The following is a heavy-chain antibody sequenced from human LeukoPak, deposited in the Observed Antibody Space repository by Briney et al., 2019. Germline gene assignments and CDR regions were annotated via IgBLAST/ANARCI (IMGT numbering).Heavy chain of an antibody. V-gene: IGHV4-34*01. J-gene: IGHJ4*02. CDR1: GGSFSGYY. Sequence: SETLSLTCAVYGGSFSGYYWSWIRQPPGKGLEWIGEINHSGSTNYNPSLKSRVTISVDTSKNQFSLKLGSVTAADTAVYYCAKTTDYSNYEGFDYWGQGTLVTVSS. CDR2: INHSGST. D-gene: IGHD4-11*01. CDR3: AKTTDYSNYEGFDY.